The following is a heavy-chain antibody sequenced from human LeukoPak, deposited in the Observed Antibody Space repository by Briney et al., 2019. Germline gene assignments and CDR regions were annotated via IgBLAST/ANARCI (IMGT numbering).Heavy chain of an antibody. CDR2: INTNTGNP. CDR3: GRLLVVVPGASFLWFAP. V-gene: IGHV7-4-1*02. J-gene: IGHJ5*02. D-gene: IGHD2-2*01. Sequence: ASVKVSCKASGYTLTNYAMNWVRQAPGQGLEWMGWINTNTGNPTYAQGFTGRFVFSLDTSVSTAYLKISNLKAEDTAFYYCGRLLVVVPGASFLWFAPWARGPLVTVSS. CDR1: GYTLTNYA.